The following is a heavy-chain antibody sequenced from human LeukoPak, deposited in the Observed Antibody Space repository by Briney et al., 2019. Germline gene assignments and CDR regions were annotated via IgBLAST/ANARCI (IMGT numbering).Heavy chain of an antibody. CDR2: INHSGST. J-gene: IGHJ4*02. CDR3: AGRASRGNYGDYYYFDY. Sequence: SETLSLTCAVYGGSFSGYYWSWIRQPPGKGLEWIGEINHSGSTNYNPSLKSRVTISVDTSKNQFSLKLSSVTAADTAVYYCAGRASRGNYGDYYYFDYWGQGTLVTVSS. CDR1: GGSFSGYY. V-gene: IGHV4-34*01. D-gene: IGHD4-17*01.